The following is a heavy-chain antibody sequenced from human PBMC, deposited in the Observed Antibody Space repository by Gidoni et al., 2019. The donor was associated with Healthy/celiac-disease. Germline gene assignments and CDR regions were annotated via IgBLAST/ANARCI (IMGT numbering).Heavy chain of an antibody. CDR3: ARLPRAVVATILFYFDY. D-gene: IGHD5-12*01. Sequence: EVQLVQSGAAVKKPGESLKISCKGSGYSFTSYWIGWVRQMPGKGLEWMGIIYPGDSDTRYSPSFQGQVTISADKSISTASLQWSSLKASDTAMYYCARLPRAVVATILFYFDYWGQGTLVTVSS. CDR2: IYPGDSDT. V-gene: IGHV5-51*01. J-gene: IGHJ4*02. CDR1: GYSFTSYW.